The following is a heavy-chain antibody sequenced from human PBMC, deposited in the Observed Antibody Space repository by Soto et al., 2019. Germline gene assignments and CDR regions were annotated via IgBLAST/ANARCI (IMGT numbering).Heavy chain of an antibody. CDR3: AKVASGSYDWFDP. J-gene: IGHJ5*02. CDR2: VNPDGSTT. D-gene: IGHD1-26*01. Sequence: EVQLVESGGGLVQPGGSLRLSCAASKFSFSGYWMHWVRQAPGKGLMWVSRVNPDGSTTTYADSVKGRFTISRDNAKNTLFLQIYSLRADDTAVYYCAKVASGSYDWFDPWGQGTLVNVSS. CDR1: KFSFSGYW. V-gene: IGHV3-74*01.